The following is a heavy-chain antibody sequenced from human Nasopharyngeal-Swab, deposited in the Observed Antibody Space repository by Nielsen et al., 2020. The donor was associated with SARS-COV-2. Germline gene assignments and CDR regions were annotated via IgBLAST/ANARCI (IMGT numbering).Heavy chain of an antibody. CDR1: GFTFSSYA. CDR3: ARVSGRLRYFDWLLSLDY. V-gene: IGHV3-30-3*01. CDR2: ISYDGSNK. J-gene: IGHJ4*02. D-gene: IGHD3-9*01. Sequence: GESLKISCAASGFTFSSYAMHWVRQAPGKGLEWVAVISYDGSNKYYADSVKGRFTISRDNSKNTLYLQMNSLRAEDTAVYYCARVSGRLRYFDWLLSLDYWGQGTLVTVS.